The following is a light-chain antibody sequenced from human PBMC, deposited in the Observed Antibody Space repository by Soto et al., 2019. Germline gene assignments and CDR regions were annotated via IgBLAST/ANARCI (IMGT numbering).Light chain of an antibody. CDR3: QQYGSSPPIT. J-gene: IGKJ5*01. Sequence: SPGTLSLSPGERATLSCRASQSVSSSYLAWYQQKPGQAPRLLIYGASSRATGIPDRFSGSGSGTDFTLTISRLEPEDFAVYYCQQYGSSPPITFGHGTRLEIK. V-gene: IGKV3-20*01. CDR2: GAS. CDR1: QSVSSSY.